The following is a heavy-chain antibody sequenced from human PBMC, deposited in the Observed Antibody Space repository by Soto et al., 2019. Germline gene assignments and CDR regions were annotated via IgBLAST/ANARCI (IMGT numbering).Heavy chain of an antibody. J-gene: IGHJ4*02. CDR2: IFNSGTT. CDR3: ALALGPTTGLDY. D-gene: IGHD1-26*01. V-gene: IGHV4-31*02. Sequence: QVQLQESGPGLVKPSQTLSLTCSVSGASTVSHYHWTWIRQPPGKGLEWMGYIFNSGTTFYNPSRTSRRSISMDTSGNHFSLELRSVTAADTAVYYCALALGPTTGLDYWGQGTLVTVSS. CDR1: GASTVSHYH.